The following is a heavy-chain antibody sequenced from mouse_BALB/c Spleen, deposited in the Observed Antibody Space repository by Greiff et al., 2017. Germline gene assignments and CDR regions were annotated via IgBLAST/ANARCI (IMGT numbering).Heavy chain of an antibody. Sequence: VQLQQSGPQLVRPGASVKISCKASGYSFTSYWMHWVKQRPGQGLEWIGMIDPSDSETRLNQKFKDKATLTVDKSSSTAYMQLSSPTSEDSAVYYCASEGGPWFAYWGQGTLVTVSA. CDR2: IDPSDSET. CDR3: ASEGGPWFAY. J-gene: IGHJ3*01. D-gene: IGHD3-3*01. V-gene: IGHV1S127*01. CDR1: GYSFTSYW.